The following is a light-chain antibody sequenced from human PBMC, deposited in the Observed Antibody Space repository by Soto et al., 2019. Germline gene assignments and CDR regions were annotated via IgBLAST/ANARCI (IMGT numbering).Light chain of an antibody. V-gene: IGLV7-43*01. J-gene: IGLJ2*01. CDR1: TGAVTSGDY. CDR3: LLYYGGAQLV. Sequence: TVVTQEPSLTVSPGGTVPLTCASGTGAVTSGDYPNWFQQKPGQAPRALIYGTSNKHSWTPARFSGSLLGGKAALTLSGVQPEDEAEYYCLLYYGGAQLVFGGGTKLTVL. CDR2: GTS.